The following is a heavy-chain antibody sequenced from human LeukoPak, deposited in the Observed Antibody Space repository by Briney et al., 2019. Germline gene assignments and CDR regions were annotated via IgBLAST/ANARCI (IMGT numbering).Heavy chain of an antibody. D-gene: IGHD3-9*01. CDR2: IYYSETT. CDR3: ARQRADYFYYYVDV. J-gene: IGHJ6*03. CDR1: GGSIGTTYYY. V-gene: IGHV4-39*01. Sequence: SETLSLTCTVSGGSIGTTYYYWGWLRQPPGKGLEWIGRIYYSETTYDNPSLESRVTISIETSKNQFSLKLSSVTAADTAVYYCARQRADYFYYYVDVWGKGTTVTVS.